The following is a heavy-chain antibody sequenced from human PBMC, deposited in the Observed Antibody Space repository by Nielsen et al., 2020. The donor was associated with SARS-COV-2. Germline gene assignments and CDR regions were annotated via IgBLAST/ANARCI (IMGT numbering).Heavy chain of an antibody. CDR2: ISASGAST. V-gene: IGHV3-23*01. CDR1: GFTFSNYV. D-gene: IGHD3-22*01. CDR3: AKNYYDSTGPLGAFDV. J-gene: IGHJ3*01. Sequence: GGSLRLSCAASGFTFSNYVMNWVRQSPGKGLEWVSAISASGASTYYADSVKGRFTISRDNSKNTLNLQMNSLRAEDTAVYYCAKNYYDSTGPLGAFDVWGQGTMVTVSS.